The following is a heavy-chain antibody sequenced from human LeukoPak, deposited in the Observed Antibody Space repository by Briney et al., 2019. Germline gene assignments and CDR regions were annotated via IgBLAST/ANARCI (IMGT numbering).Heavy chain of an antibody. CDR2: IIPIFGTA. D-gene: IGHD3-22*01. CDR1: GGTFSSYA. J-gene: IGHJ5*02. CDR3: ARATRTYYYDSSGFPARFDP. Sequence: SVKVSCKASGGTFSSYAISWVRQAPGQGLEWMGGIIPIFGTANYAQKFQGRVTITADESTSTAYMELSSLRSEDTAVYYCARATRTYYYDSSGFPARFDPWGQGTLVTVSS. V-gene: IGHV1-69*13.